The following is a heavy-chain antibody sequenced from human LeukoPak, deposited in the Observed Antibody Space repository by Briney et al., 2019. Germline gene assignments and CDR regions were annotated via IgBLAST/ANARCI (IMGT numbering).Heavy chain of an antibody. CDR3: ARDGVAMVSGYYYGMDV. Sequence: ASVKVSCKASGYTFTSYYMHWVRQAPGQGLEWMGIINPSGGNTSYAQKFQGRVTMTRDTSTSTVYMELSSLRSEDTAVYYCARDGVAMVSGYYYGMDVWGQGTTVTVSS. CDR1: GYTFTSYY. V-gene: IGHV1-46*01. D-gene: IGHD5-18*01. J-gene: IGHJ6*02. CDR2: INPSGGNT.